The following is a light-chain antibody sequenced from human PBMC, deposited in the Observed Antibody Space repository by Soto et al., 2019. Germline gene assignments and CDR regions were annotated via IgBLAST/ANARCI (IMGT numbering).Light chain of an antibody. CDR2: KAS. Sequence: DIQMTQSPSTLSASVGDRVTITCRASQTISSWLAWYQQQPGKAPKLLIYKASSLESGVPSRFSGSGSGREFTLTISSLQPDDFATYYCQQYNSYPYTFGQGTKLEIK. J-gene: IGKJ2*01. CDR3: QQYNSYPYT. CDR1: QTISSW. V-gene: IGKV1-5*03.